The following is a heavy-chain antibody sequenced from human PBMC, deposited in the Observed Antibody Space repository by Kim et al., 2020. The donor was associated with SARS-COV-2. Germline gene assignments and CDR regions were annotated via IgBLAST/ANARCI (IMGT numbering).Heavy chain of an antibody. D-gene: IGHD5-12*01. CDR2: K. J-gene: IGHJ4*02. CDR3: ARDRNSGYDYY. V-gene: IGHV3-33*01. Sequence: KYYADSVKGRFTISRDNTKNTLYLQMNSLRAEDTAVYYCARDRNSGYDYYWGQGTLVTVSS.